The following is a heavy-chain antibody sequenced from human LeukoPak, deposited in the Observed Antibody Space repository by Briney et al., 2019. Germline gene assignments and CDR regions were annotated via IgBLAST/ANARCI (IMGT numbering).Heavy chain of an antibody. Sequence: SETLSLTCAVYGGSFSGYYWSWIRQPPGKGLECIGEINHSGSTNYNPSLKSRVTISVDTSKNQFSLKLSSVTAADTAVYYCARQRDWMTTVTYFDYWGQGTLITVSS. J-gene: IGHJ4*02. D-gene: IGHD4-17*01. CDR2: INHSGST. CDR1: GGSFSGYY. V-gene: IGHV4-34*01. CDR3: ARQRDWMTTVTYFDY.